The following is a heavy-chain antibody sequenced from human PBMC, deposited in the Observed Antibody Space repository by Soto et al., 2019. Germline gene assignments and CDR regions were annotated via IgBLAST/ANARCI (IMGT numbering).Heavy chain of an antibody. CDR3: TTEAGYYYYMDV. Sequence: GGSLRLSCAASGFTFSNAWMIWVRQAPGKGLEWVGRIKSKTDGGTTDYAAPVKGRFTISRDDSKNTLYLQMNSLKTEDTAVYYCTTEAGYYYYMDVWGKGTTVTVSS. V-gene: IGHV3-15*01. CDR2: IKSKTDGGTT. J-gene: IGHJ6*03. CDR1: GFTFSNAW.